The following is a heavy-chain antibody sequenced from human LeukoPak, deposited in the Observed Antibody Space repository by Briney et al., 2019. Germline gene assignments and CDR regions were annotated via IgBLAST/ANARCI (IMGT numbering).Heavy chain of an antibody. V-gene: IGHV4-4*03. D-gene: IGHD3-10*01. CDR2: IFHSGSA. CDR3: ARVRDGSRLDY. CDR1: GGSITSTHW. J-gene: IGHJ4*02. Sequence: PETLSLTCVVSGGSITSTHWWSWVRQSPGKGLKWIAEIFHSGSANYNPSLKSRVTISVDKSKSQFSLKLSSVTVADTAVYYCARVRDGSRLDYWGQGTLVTVSS.